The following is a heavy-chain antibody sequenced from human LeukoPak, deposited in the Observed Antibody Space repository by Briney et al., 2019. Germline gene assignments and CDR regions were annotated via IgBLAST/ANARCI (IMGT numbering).Heavy chain of an antibody. Sequence: ASVKVSCKTSGYTFTSYYMHWVRQAPGQGLDWMGIIYPSRGSSEYSQEFQGRVTMTEDTSTDTAYMELSSLRSEDTAVYYCATVSSIVVVPAAIRTFDYWGQGTLVTVSS. CDR2: IYPSRGSS. J-gene: IGHJ4*02. CDR3: ATVSSIVVVPAAIRTFDY. CDR1: GYTFTSYY. V-gene: IGHV1-46*01. D-gene: IGHD2-2*01.